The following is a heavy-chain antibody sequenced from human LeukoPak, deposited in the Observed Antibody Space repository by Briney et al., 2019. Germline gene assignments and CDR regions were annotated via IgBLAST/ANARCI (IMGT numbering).Heavy chain of an antibody. CDR2: IKQDGSEK. Sequence: PGGSLRLSCAASGFTFSSYWMSWVRQAPGKGLEWVANIKQDGSEKYYVGSVKGRFTISRDNAKNSLYLQMNSLRAEDTAVYYCRRFVVVAAAIRYFDYWGQGTLVTVSS. CDR1: GFTFSSYW. V-gene: IGHV3-7*01. D-gene: IGHD2-2*02. J-gene: IGHJ4*02. CDR3: RRFVVVAAAIRYFDY.